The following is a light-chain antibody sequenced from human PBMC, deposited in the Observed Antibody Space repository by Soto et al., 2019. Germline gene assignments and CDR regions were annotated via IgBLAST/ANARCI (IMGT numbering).Light chain of an antibody. J-gene: IGLJ3*02. V-gene: IGLV4-69*01. CDR3: QTCGTGIPRV. CDR2: LNSDGSH. Sequence: QSVLTQSPSASASLGASVKITCTLSSGHISYAIAWHQQQPEKGPRYLMKLNSDGSHSKGDGIPDRFSGSSSGAERYLTISSLQSEDEADYYCQTCGTGIPRVFGGGTKLTVL. CDR1: SGHISYA.